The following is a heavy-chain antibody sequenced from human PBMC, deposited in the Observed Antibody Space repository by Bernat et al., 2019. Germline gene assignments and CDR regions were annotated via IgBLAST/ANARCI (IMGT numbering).Heavy chain of an antibody. V-gene: IGHV4-34*01. D-gene: IGHD3-10*01. J-gene: IGHJ3*02. CDR3: ARHNNYGSGNIDAFDI. Sequence: QVQLQQWGAGLLKPSETLSLTCAVYGGSFSGYYWSWIRQPPGKGLEWIGEINHSGSTNYNPSLKSRVTISVVTSKNQFSLKLRAVTAANTAVYYCARHNNYGSGNIDAFDIWGQGTTVTVSS. CDR1: GGSFSGYY. CDR2: INHSGST.